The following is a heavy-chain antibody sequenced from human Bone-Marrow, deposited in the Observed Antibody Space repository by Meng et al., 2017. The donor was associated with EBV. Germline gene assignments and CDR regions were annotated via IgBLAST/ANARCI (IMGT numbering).Heavy chain of an antibody. CDR1: GYTLTSYD. Sequence: QGLLVRLGASGKRPAASLKFSCKAFGYTLTSYDINWVRQATGQGLEWMGWMNPNSGNTGYAQKFQGRVTMTRNTSISTAYMELSSLRSEDTAVYYCAREGENYWGQGTLVTVSS. CDR2: MNPNSGNT. CDR3: AREGENY. V-gene: IGHV1-8*01. D-gene: IGHD3-10*01. J-gene: IGHJ4*02.